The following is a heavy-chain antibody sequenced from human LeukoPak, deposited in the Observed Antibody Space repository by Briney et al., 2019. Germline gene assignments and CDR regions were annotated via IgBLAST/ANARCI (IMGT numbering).Heavy chain of an antibody. V-gene: IGHV1-46*01. D-gene: IGHD2-2*01. J-gene: IGHJ4*02. Sequence: ASVKVSCKASGYTFTSYYIHWVRQAPGQGLEWMGLINPSGGSTNYAQKFQGRVTMTRDTSTSTVYMELSSLRSEDTAVYYCARDGVDCSSTSCYAEYFDYWGQGTLVTVSS. CDR2: INPSGGST. CDR1: GYTFTSYY. CDR3: ARDGVDCSSTSCYAEYFDY.